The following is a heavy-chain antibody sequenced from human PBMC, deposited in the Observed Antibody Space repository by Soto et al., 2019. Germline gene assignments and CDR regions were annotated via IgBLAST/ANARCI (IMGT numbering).Heavy chain of an antibody. CDR2: IYYSGST. CDR1: GGSVSSGSYY. Sequence: QVQLQESGPGLVKPSVTLSLTCTVSGGSVSSGSYYWSWIRQPPGKGLEWIGYIYYSGSTNYNPSLKSRVTISVDTSKNQFSLKLSSVTAADTAVYYCARDIAAATPLFDYWGQGTLVTVSS. D-gene: IGHD6-13*01. V-gene: IGHV4-61*01. CDR3: ARDIAAATPLFDY. J-gene: IGHJ4*02.